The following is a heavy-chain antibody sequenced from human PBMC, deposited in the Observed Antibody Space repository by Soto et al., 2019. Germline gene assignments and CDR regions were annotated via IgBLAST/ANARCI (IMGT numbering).Heavy chain of an antibody. CDR2: IYHDGRI. V-gene: IGHV4-4*02. D-gene: IGHD5-18*01. Sequence: SETLSLTCAVSGVSISTDDWWNWVRQSPGEGLEWIGEIYHDGRIIYNPSLKSRATISMDKSRNQISLNLRSVTVADTAVYYCARDHRYGDNWAFDYWGQGAQVTVSS. CDR3: ARDHRYGDNWAFDY. CDR1: GVSISTDDW. J-gene: IGHJ4*02.